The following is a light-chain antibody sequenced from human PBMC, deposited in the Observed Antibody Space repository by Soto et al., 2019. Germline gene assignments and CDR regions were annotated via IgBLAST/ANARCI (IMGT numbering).Light chain of an antibody. CDR3: QQYNNWPPLT. Sequence: EIVMTQSPATLSVSPGETATLSCRASQSVSRTLAWYQQKPAQAPRLLIYGASTRATGVPARFSGSGSGTEFTLTISSLQSEDFAVYYCQQYNNWPPLTFGGGTKVEIK. CDR2: GAS. J-gene: IGKJ4*01. CDR1: QSVSRT. V-gene: IGKV3-15*01.